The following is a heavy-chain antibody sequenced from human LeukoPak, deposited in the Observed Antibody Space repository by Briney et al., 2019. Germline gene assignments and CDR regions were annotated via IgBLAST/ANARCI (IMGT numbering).Heavy chain of an antibody. CDR2: IYSGGSR. CDR3: ARDVTPYYYMDV. D-gene: IGHD3-16*02. CDR1: GFTVSSNY. J-gene: IGHJ6*03. Sequence: GGSLRLSCAASGFTVSSNYMSWVRQAPGKGLEWVSVIYSGGSRYYADSVKGRFTISRDNAKNSLYLQMNSLRAEDTAVYYCARDVTPYYYMDVWGKGTTVTISS. V-gene: IGHV3-53*01.